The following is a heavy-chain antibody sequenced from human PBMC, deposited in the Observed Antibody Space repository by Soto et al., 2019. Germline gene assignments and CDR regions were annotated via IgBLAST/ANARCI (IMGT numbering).Heavy chain of an antibody. CDR1: GFTFSSYA. D-gene: IGHD3-22*01. J-gene: IGHJ4*02. CDR2: ISGSGGST. V-gene: IGHV3-23*01. CDR3: AKGPDYYDSSPSLY. Sequence: LRLSCAASGFTFSSYAMSWVRQAPGKGLEWVSAISGSGGSTYYADSVKGRFTISRDNSKNTLYLQMNSLRAEDTAVYYCAKGPDYYDSSPSLYWGQGTLVTVSS.